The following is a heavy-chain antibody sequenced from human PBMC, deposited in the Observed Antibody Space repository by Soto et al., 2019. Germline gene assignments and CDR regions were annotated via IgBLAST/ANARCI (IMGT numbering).Heavy chain of an antibody. J-gene: IGHJ5*02. CDR1: GFTFSDYY. CDR3: ARECGYCSSTSCYENWFDP. CDR2: ISSSGSTI. Sequence: GGSLRLSCAASGFTFSDYYMSWIRQAPGKGLEWVSYISSSGSTIYYADSVKGRFTISRDNAKNSLYLQINSLRAEDTAVYYCARECGYCSSTSCYENWFDPWGQGTLVTVSS. D-gene: IGHD2-2*03. V-gene: IGHV3-11*01.